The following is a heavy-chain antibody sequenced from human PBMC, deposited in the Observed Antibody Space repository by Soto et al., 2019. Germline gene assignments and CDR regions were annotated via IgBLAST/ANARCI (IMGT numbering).Heavy chain of an antibody. CDR1: GGSISSYY. V-gene: IGHV4-59*01. Sequence: PSETLSLTCTVSGGSISSYYWSWIRQPPGKGLEWIGYIYYSGSTNYNPSLKSRVTISVDTSKNQFSLKLSAVTAADTAVYYCARASMVREKGFDYWGQGTLVTSPQ. CDR3: ARASMVREKGFDY. J-gene: IGHJ4*02. D-gene: IGHD3-10*01. CDR2: IYYSGST.